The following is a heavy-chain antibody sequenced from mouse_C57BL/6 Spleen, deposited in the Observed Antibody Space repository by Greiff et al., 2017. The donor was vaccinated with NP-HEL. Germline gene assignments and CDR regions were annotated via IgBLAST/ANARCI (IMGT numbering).Heavy chain of an antibody. V-gene: IGHV1-4*01. D-gene: IGHD2-4*01. CDR3: AREDYDYDYFDY. Sequence: QVQLKESGAELARPGASVKMSCKASGYTFTSYTMHWVKQRPGQGLEWIGYINPSSGYTKYNQKFKDKATLTADKSSSTAYMQLSSLTSEDSAVYYCAREDYDYDYFDYWGQGTTLTVSS. J-gene: IGHJ2*01. CDR2: INPSSGYT. CDR1: GYTFTSYT.